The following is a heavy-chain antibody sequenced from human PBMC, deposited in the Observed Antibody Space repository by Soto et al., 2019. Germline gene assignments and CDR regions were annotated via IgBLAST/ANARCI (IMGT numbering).Heavy chain of an antibody. J-gene: IGHJ5*02. CDR2: INHSGST. D-gene: IGHD3-9*01. CDR3: ARGQYYDILTPYNWFDP. V-gene: IGHV4-34*01. Sequence: SETLSLTCAVYGGSFSGYYWSWIRQPPGKGLEWIGEINHSGSTNYNPSLKSRVTISVDTSKNQFSLKLSSVTAADTAVYYCARGQYYDILTPYNWFDPWGQGTLVTVSS. CDR1: GGSFSGYY.